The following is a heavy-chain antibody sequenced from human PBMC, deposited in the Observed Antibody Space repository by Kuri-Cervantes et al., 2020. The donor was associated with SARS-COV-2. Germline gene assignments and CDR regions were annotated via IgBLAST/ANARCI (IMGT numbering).Heavy chain of an antibody. D-gene: IGHD3-10*01. CDR2: ISYDGSNK. CDR3: ARDVTAYGSGYYYGMDV. CDR1: GFTFSSYA. V-gene: IGHV3-30*01. Sequence: LSLTCAASGFTFSSYAMHWVRQAPGKGLEWVAVISYDGSNKYYADSVKGRFTISRDNSKNTLYLQINSPRDEDTAVYYCARDVTAYGSGYYYGMDVWGQGTTVTVSS. J-gene: IGHJ6*02.